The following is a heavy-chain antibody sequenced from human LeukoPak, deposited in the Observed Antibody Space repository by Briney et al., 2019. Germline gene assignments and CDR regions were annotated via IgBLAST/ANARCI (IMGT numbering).Heavy chain of an antibody. J-gene: IGHJ4*02. D-gene: IGHD3-10*01. CDR2: ISGSGGST. Sequence: QPGGSLRLSCAASGFTFSSYAMSWVRQAPGKGLEWVSAISGSGGSTYYADSVKGRFTISRDNSKNTLYLQMNSLRAEDTAVYYCAKDMHYGSGSYEVRELKGYFDYWGQGTLVTASS. V-gene: IGHV3-23*01. CDR1: GFTFSSYA. CDR3: AKDMHYGSGSYEVRELKGYFDY.